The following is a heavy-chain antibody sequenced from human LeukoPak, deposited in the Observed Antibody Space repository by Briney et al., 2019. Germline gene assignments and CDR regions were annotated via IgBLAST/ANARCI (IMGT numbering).Heavy chain of an antibody. D-gene: IGHD6-13*01. Sequence: PSETLSLTCTVSGGSISSHYWSWIRQPPGKGLEWIGYIHYSGSTNYNPSLKSRVTISVDTSKNQFSLKLGSVTAADTAVYYCARAYSSSWYLGYYFDYWGQGTLVTVSS. CDR2: IHYSGST. CDR1: GGSISSHY. J-gene: IGHJ4*02. CDR3: ARAYSSSWYLGYYFDY. V-gene: IGHV4-59*11.